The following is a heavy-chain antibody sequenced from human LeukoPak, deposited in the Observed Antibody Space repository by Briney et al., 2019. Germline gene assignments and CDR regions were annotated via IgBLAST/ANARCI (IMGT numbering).Heavy chain of an antibody. J-gene: IGHJ5*02. V-gene: IGHV4-39*07. CDR1: GGSISSSSYY. CDR2: IYYSGST. D-gene: IGHD5-18*01. CDR3: ARGGGERGYSYGFVVYGNWFDP. Sequence: SETLSLTCTVSGGSISSSSYYWGWIRQPPGKGLEWIGSIYYSGSTYYNPSLKSRVTISVDTSKNQFSLKLSSVTAADTAVYYCARGGGERGYSYGFVVYGNWFDPWGQGTLVTVSS.